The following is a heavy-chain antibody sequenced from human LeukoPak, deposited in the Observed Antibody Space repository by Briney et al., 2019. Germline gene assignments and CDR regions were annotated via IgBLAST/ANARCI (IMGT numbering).Heavy chain of an antibody. CDR3: AKDICCSSTSCYGILSCYYGMDV. D-gene: IGHD2-2*01. CDR2: ISWNSGSI. V-gene: IGHV3-9*01. J-gene: IGHJ6*02. CDR1: GFTFDDYA. Sequence: GGSLRLSFAASGFTFDDYAMHWVRQAPGKGLEWVSGISWNSGSIGYADSVKGRFTISRDNAKNSLYLQMNSLRTEDTALYYCAKDICCSSTSCYGILSCYYGMDVWGQGTTVTVSS.